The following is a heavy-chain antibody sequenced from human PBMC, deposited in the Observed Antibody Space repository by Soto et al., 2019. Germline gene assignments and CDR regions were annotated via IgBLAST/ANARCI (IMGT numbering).Heavy chain of an antibody. D-gene: IGHD4-17*01. CDR3: ARDFYGDYATYYNGMDV. V-gene: IGHV4-38-2*01. CDR1: GYPIGSAYY. Sequence: SETLSLTCAVSGYPIGSAYYWCWMRQPPGKGLEWIGNIYHSGSSYYNPSLKSLVTISVDTSKNQFSLKLSSVTAADTAVYYCARDFYGDYATYYNGMDVWGQGTTVTVYS. J-gene: IGHJ6*02. CDR2: IYHSGSS.